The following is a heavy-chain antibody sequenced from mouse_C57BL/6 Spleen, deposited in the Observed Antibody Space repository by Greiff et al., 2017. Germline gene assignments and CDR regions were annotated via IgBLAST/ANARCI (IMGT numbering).Heavy chain of an antibody. J-gene: IGHJ1*03. D-gene: IGHD1-1*01. Sequence: DVHLVESGGGLVKPGGSLKLSCAASGFTFSSYTMSWVRQTPEKSLEWVATISGGGGNTYYPDSVKGRFTISRDNAKNTLYLPMSSLRSEDTALFYCADYCGSRDGYFDVWGTGTTVTVSS. CDR3: ADYCGSRDGYFDV. CDR1: GFTFSSYT. CDR2: ISGGGGNT. V-gene: IGHV5-9*01.